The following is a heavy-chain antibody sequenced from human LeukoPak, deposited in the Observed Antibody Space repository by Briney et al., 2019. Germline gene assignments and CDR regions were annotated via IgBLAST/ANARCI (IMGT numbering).Heavy chain of an antibody. J-gene: IGHJ4*02. CDR1: GYTFTGYY. CDR2: INPNNGGT. CDR3: ARQGSSWDFDY. D-gene: IGHD6-13*01. Sequence: ASVRVSCKASGYTFTGYYMHWVRQAPGQGLEWMGWINPNNGGTNYAQTFQGRVTMTRDTSISTAYMELSRLRSDDTAVYYCARQGSSWDFDYWGQGTLVTVSS. V-gene: IGHV1-2*02.